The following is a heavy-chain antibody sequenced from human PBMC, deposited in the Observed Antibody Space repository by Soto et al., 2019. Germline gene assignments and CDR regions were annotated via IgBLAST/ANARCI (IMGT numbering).Heavy chain of an antibody. V-gene: IGHV3-9*01. J-gene: IGHJ3*02. CDR2: ISWNSGSI. D-gene: IGHD6-13*01. CDR1: GLTFDDYA. Sequence: PGGSLRLSCAASGLTFDDYAMHWVRQAPGKGLEWVSGISWNSGSIGYADSVKGRFTISRDNAKNSLYLQMNSLRAEDTALYYWAKASSSWSAFDSWGQGTMVTVSS. CDR3: AKASSSWSAFDS.